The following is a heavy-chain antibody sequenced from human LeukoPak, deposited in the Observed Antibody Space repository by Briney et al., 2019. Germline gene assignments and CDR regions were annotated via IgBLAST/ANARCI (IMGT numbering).Heavy chain of an antibody. CDR2: IKQDGSEK. CDR1: GFTFSDSY. J-gene: IGHJ4*02. V-gene: IGHV3-7*01. D-gene: IGHD1-1*01. CDR3: AITVEGRGTTSSLLLDY. Sequence: GGSLRLSCAASGFTFSDSYMTWIRQAPGKGLEWVANIKQDGSEKYYVDSVKGRFTISRDNAKNSLYLQMNSLRAEDTAVYYCAITVEGRGTTSSLLLDYWGQGTLVTVSS.